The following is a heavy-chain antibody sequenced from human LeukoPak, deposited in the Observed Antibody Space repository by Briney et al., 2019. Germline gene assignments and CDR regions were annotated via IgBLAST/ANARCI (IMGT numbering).Heavy chain of an antibody. D-gene: IGHD4-17*01. CDR1: GGSFSGYY. V-gene: IGHV4-34*01. CDR3: ARPYSPYGDYERNGHYFDY. J-gene: IGHJ4*02. CDR2: INHSGST. Sequence: SETLSLTCAVYGGSFSGYYWSWIRQPPGKGLEWIGEINHSGSTNYNPSLKSRVTISVDTSKNQFSLKLSSVTAADTAVYYCARPYSPYGDYERNGHYFDYWGQGTLVTVSS.